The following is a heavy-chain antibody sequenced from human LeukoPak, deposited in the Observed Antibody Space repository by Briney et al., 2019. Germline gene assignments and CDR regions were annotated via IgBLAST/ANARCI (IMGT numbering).Heavy chain of an antibody. D-gene: IGHD2-21*02. J-gene: IGHJ3*02. V-gene: IGHV4-59*01. CDR2: IYYSGST. CDR1: GGSISSYY. Sequence: SETLSLTCTVSGGSISSYYWSWIRQPPGKGLEWIGYIYYSGSTNYNPSLKSRVTISVDTSKNQFSLKLSSVTAADTAVYYCARSPSYCGGDCLYAFDIWGQGTMVTVSS. CDR3: ARSPSYCGGDCLYAFDI.